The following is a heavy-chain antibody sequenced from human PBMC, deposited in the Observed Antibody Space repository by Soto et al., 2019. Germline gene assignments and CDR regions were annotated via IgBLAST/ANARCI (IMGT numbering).Heavy chain of an antibody. J-gene: IGHJ4*02. D-gene: IGHD2-21*02. CDR3: ASSIVVVTALDY. CDR1: GYTFTSYA. CDR2: INAGNGNT. Sequence: QVQLVQSGAEVKKPGASVKVSCKASGYTFTSYAMHWVRQAPGQRLEWMGWINAGNGNTKYSQKSEGRSTLTSATSASTAYMALSSLRSEATAVYYCASSIVVVTALDYWGPGTLVTVSS. V-gene: IGHV1-3*01.